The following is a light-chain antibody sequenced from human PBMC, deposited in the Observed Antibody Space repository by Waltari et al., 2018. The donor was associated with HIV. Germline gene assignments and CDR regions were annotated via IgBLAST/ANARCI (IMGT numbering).Light chain of an antibody. CDR2: EVS. CDR3: SSYTSSSKV. CDR1: SSDVGGYNY. J-gene: IGLJ3*02. Sequence: QSALTQPASVSGSPGQSITISCTGTSSDVGGYNYVSWYQQHPGKAPKLMIYEVSNRPSGVSTRFSGSTSGNTASLTISGLQAEDEADYYCSSYTSSSKVFGGGTKLTVL. V-gene: IGLV2-14*01.